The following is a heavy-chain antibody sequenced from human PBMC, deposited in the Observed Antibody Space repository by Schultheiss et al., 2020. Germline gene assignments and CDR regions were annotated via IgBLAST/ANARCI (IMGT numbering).Heavy chain of an antibody. V-gene: IGHV4-59*01. CDR2: IFYTGST. CDR3: GRYLRSGGYRHFDF. D-gene: IGHD1-26*01. J-gene: IGHJ4*02. Sequence: SETLSLTCTVSGGSISSYYWNWMRQAPGKGLEWIGYIFYTGSTNYNPSLKSRVTMSLDTSNNQFSLKLSSVTAADTAVYYCGRYLRSGGYRHFDFWGLGTLVTVSS. CDR1: GGSISSYY.